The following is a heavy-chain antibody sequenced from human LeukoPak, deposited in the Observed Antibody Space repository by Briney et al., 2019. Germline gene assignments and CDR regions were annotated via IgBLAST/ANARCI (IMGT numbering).Heavy chain of an antibody. CDR1: GFTFSSYW. Sequence: GGSLRLSCAASGFTFSSYWMSWVRQAPGKGREGVANIKQDGSEKYYVDSVKGRFTISRDNAKNSLYLQMNSLRAEDTAVYYCARDYYGSGSYLWGQGTMVTVSS. CDR3: ARDYYGSGSYL. CDR2: IKQDGSEK. V-gene: IGHV3-7*03. J-gene: IGHJ3*01. D-gene: IGHD3-10*01.